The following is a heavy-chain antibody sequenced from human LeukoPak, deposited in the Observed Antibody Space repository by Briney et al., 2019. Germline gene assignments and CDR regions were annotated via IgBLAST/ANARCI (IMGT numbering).Heavy chain of an antibody. CDR3: ARRRYSVYDFDY. V-gene: IGHV3-33*01. CDR2: IWSDGSNK. CDR1: GFTFSSYG. Sequence: GTSLRLSCAASGFTFSSYGMHWVPQAPGKGLEWVAVIWSDGSNKYYADSVKGRFTISRDNSKNTLYLQMNSLRAEDTAVYYCARRRYSVYDFDYWGQGTLVTVSS. D-gene: IGHD5/OR15-5a*01. J-gene: IGHJ4*02.